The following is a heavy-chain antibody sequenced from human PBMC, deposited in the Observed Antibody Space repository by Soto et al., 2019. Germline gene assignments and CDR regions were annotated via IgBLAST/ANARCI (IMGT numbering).Heavy chain of an antibody. D-gene: IGHD3-22*01. CDR2: IIPNFGTP. V-gene: IGHV1-69*06. Sequence: SVKVSCKASGYTFTNYDINWVRQAPGQGLEWMGGIIPNFGTPNYAQMFQGRVTITADKSTSTAYIEVSSLKSEDTAVYYCARGVYESSGYPNSWLDTWGQGTLVTVSS. CDR3: ARGVYESSGYPNSWLDT. J-gene: IGHJ5*01. CDR1: GYTFTNYD.